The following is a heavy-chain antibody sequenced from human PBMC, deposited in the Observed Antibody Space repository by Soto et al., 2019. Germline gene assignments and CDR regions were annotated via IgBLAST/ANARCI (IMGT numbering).Heavy chain of an antibody. CDR3: ANLVTSGTYSPSGN. CDR2: IRDNGGDT. CDR1: GFTFSTYA. J-gene: IGHJ4*02. Sequence: EVQLLESGGGLVQPGGSLRLSCAASGFTFSTYAMSWVRQAPGKGLEWVPTIRDNGGDTYYADAVKGRFTVSRDNPNHTLYLQMSSLQAKDTAVYYCANLVTSGTYSPSGNWGQGTLVTVSS. V-gene: IGHV3-23*01. D-gene: IGHD1-26*01.